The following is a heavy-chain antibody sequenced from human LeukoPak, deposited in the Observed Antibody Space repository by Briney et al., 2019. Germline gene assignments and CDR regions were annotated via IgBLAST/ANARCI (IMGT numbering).Heavy chain of an antibody. CDR2: ISYDGSNK. V-gene: IGHV3-30*18. CDR1: GFTFSSYG. CDR3: AKGRPAPHWFGEFTADY. Sequence: PSGGSLRLSCAASGFTFSSYGMHWVRQAPGKGLEWVAVISYDGSNKYYADSVKGRFTISRDNSKNTLYLQMNSLRAEDTAVYYCAKGRPAPHWFGEFTADYWGQGTLVTVSS. D-gene: IGHD3-10*01. J-gene: IGHJ4*02.